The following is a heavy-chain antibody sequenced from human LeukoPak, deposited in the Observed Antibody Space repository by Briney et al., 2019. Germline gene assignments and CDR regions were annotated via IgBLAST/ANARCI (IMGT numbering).Heavy chain of an antibody. J-gene: IGHJ6*02. CDR2: INPNSGGT. CDR3: AGAAAMVREVILGGMDV. D-gene: IGHD3-10*01. CDR1: GYTFTGYY. V-gene: IGHV1-2*02. Sequence: ASVKVSCKASGYTFTGYYMHWVRQAPGQGLEWMGWINPNSGGTNYAQKFQGRVTMTRDTSISTAYMELSRLRSDDTAVYYCAGAAAMVREVILGGMDVWGQGTTVTVSS.